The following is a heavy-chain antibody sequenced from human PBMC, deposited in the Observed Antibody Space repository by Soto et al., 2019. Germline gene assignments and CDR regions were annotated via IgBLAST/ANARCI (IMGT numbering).Heavy chain of an antibody. CDR3: ATSVGIAPTGEDGMDV. D-gene: IGHD2-8*02. CDR2: IIPILTTP. J-gene: IGHJ6*02. CDR1: GGTFSIYG. V-gene: IGHV1-69*13. Sequence: ASVKVSCKASGGTFSIYGFSWVRQAPGQGPEWIGGIIPILTTPNYAQKFQGRVTIVADESTTTVYMELSSLKFEGTAVYYCATSVGIAPTGEDGMDVWGQGTSVTVSS.